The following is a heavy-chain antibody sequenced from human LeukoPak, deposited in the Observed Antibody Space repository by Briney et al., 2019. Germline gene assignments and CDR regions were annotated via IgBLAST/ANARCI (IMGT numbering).Heavy chain of an antibody. J-gene: IGHJ4*02. V-gene: IGHV3-23*01. CDR3: VKGRISEDGLDF. Sequence: TGGSLRLSCAASGFTFSRSAMTWVRQTPGKGLDWASSISSSGNTYYADSVKGRFTISRDNSKNMLYLQMNSLRAEDTAVYYCVKGRISEDGLDFWGQGTLVTVSS. CDR2: ISSSGNT. CDR1: GFTFSRSA. D-gene: IGHD6-13*01.